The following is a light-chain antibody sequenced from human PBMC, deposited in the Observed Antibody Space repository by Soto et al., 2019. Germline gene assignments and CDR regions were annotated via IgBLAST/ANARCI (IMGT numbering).Light chain of an antibody. CDR2: TAS. Sequence: DIQMTQSPSSLSASVGDRVTITCRASQSIARYLNWYQQKPGKAPKLLVYTASSLQSGVPSSFSGSGSGTDFTLTISSLQPEDFATYYCQQSYSAPPTFGQGTKVDIK. CDR1: QSIARY. CDR3: QQSYSAPPT. J-gene: IGKJ1*01. V-gene: IGKV1-39*01.